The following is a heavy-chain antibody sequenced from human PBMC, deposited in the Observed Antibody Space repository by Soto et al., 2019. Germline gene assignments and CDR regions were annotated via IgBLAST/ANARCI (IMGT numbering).Heavy chain of an antibody. D-gene: IGHD6-6*01. J-gene: IGHJ4*02. CDR2: INHSGST. Sequence: SETLSLTCAVYGGSFSGYYWSWIRQPPGKGLEWIGEINHSGSTNYNPSLKSRVTISVDTSKNQFSLKLSSVTAADTAVYYCARTPYRGQLVRSQFDYWGQGTLVTVSS. CDR1: GGSFSGYY. V-gene: IGHV4-34*01. CDR3: ARTPYRGQLVRSQFDY.